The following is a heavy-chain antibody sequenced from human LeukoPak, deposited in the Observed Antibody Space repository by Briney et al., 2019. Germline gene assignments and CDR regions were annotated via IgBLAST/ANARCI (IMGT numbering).Heavy chain of an antibody. D-gene: IGHD3-10*01. V-gene: IGHV3-7*01. Sequence: GGSLRLSCAASGFSFSSYWMTWARKAPGRGWEGWPNKRKVGGEKYYVDSVKGRFTISRDNAKNSLYLQMNSLRAEDTAVYYCAREDYYGSGNYVAWGGGFDVWGQGTTVTVSS. J-gene: IGHJ6*02. CDR2: KRKVGGEK. CDR3: AREDYYGSGNYVAWGGGFDV. CDR1: GFSFSSYW.